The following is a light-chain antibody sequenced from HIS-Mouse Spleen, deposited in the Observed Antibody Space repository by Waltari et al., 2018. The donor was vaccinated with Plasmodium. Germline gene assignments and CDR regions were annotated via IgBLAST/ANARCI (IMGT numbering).Light chain of an antibody. CDR1: VLAKKKY. CDR2: KDS. CDR3: YSAADNNWV. Sequence: SYELTQPSSVSVSPGQTARTTCSGDVLAKKKYARWFQQKPGQAPVLVIYKDSERPSGIPERFSGSSSGTTVTLTISGAQVEDEADYYCYSAADNNWVFGGGTKLTVL. J-gene: IGLJ3*02. V-gene: IGLV3-27*01.